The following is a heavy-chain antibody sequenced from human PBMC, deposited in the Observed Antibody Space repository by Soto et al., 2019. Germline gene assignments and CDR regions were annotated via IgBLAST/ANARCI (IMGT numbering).Heavy chain of an antibody. J-gene: IGHJ6*03. CDR3: AGSASSGWGYYYYYMDV. CDR2: IYYSGST. CDR1: GGSISSYY. D-gene: IGHD6-19*01. Sequence: QVQLQESGPGLVKPSETLSLTCTVSGGSISSYYWSWIRQPPGKGLEWIGYIYYSGSTNYNPSLKSRVTISVDTSKNQFSLKLSSVTAADTAVYYCAGSASSGWGYYYYYMDVRGKGTTVTVSS. V-gene: IGHV4-59*01.